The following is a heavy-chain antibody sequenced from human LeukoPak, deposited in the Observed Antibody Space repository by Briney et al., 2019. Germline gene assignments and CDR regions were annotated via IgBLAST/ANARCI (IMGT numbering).Heavy chain of an antibody. D-gene: IGHD6-13*01. V-gene: IGHV1-2*02. J-gene: IGHJ4*02. CDR2: INPNSGGT. CDR1: GYTFTGYY. CDR3: ARVRVAWVAAAGNDY. Sequence: ASVKVSCKASGYTFTGYYMHWVRQAPGQGLEWMGWINPNSGGTNYPQKLQGRVTMTSATSISTAYMELSRLRSDDTAVYYCARVRVAWVAAAGNDYWGQGTLVTVSS.